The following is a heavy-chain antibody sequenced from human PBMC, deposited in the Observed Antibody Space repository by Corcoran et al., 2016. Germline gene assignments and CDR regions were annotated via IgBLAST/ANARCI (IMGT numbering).Heavy chain of an antibody. Sequence: ELQLVESGGGLVQPEGSLRLSCAASGFTFSSYWMSWVRQAPGKGLEWVANIKQDGSEKYYVDSVKGRFTISRDNAKNSLYLQMNSLRAEDTAVYYCARWHCSSTSCSNYYYYGMDVWGQGTTVTGSS. V-gene: IGHV3-7*03. J-gene: IGHJ6*02. CDR2: IKQDGSEK. CDR1: GFTFSSYW. D-gene: IGHD2-2*01. CDR3: ARWHCSSTSCSNYYYYGMDV.